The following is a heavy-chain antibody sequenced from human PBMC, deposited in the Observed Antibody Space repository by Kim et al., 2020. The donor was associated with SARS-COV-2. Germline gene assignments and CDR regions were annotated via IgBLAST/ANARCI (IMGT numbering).Heavy chain of an antibody. V-gene: IGHV5-51*04. CDR3: ARLRGSSWGSLYYYGMD. J-gene: IGHJ6*01. D-gene: IGHD6-13*01. CDR2: IYPGDSDT. Sequence: GESLKISCKGSGYSFTSYWIGWGRQMHGKGLEWMGIIYPGDSDTRYSPSFQGQVTISAEKPISSAYLQCSSLKASDTAKYYCARLRGSSWGSLYYYGMD. CDR1: GYSFTSYW.